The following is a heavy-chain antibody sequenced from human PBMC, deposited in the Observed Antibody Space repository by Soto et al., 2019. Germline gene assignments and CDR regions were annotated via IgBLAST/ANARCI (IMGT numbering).Heavy chain of an antibody. J-gene: IGHJ5*02. CDR1: GFTFSSYA. D-gene: IGHD4-17*01. V-gene: IGHV3-30-3*01. Sequence: QVQLVESGGGVVQPGRSLRLSCAASGFTFSSYAMHWVRQAPGKGLEWVAVISYDGSNKYYADSVKGRFTISRDNSKSTLYLQMNSLRAEDTAVYYCARPTTVTAYNWFDPWGQGTLVTVSS. CDR2: ISYDGSNK. CDR3: ARPTTVTAYNWFDP.